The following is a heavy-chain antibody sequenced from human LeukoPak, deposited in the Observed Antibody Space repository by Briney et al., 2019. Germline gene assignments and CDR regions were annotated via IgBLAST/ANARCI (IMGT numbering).Heavy chain of an antibody. J-gene: IGHJ4*02. CDR3: ARDLCSGGSCYSLDY. V-gene: IGHV3-30*04. D-gene: IGHD2-15*01. CDR2: ISYDGSNK. CDR1: GFTFSSYA. Sequence: GGSLRLSCAASGFTFSSYAMHWVRQAPGNGLEWVAVISYDGSNKYYADSVKGRFTISRDNSKNTLYLQMNSLRAEDTAVYYCARDLCSGGSCYSLDYWGQGTLVTVSS.